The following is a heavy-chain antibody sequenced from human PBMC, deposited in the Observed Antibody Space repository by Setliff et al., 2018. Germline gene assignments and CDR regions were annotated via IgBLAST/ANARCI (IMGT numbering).Heavy chain of an antibody. CDR2: IWHDGGNK. CDR1: GFTFSTYW. V-gene: IGHV3-33*08. Sequence: PGGSLRLSCAASGFTFSTYWMSWVRQAPGKGLEWVAVIWHDGGNKYHADSVKGRFTISRDNSKNTLYLQMNSLRPEDTAVYYCARTCSGSGCYAGLESWGQGTPVTVSS. J-gene: IGHJ4*02. CDR3: ARTCSGSGCYAGLES. D-gene: IGHD2-15*01.